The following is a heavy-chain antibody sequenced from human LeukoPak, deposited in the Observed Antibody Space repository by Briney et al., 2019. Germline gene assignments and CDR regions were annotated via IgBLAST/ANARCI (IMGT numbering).Heavy chain of an antibody. D-gene: IGHD2-15*01. J-gene: IGHJ4*02. V-gene: IGHV3-33*01. CDR1: GFTFSSYG. Sequence: GGSLRLSCAASGFTFSSYGMHWVRQAPGKGLEWVAVIWYDGSNKYYADSVKGRFTISRDNSKNTLYLQMNSLRAEDTAVYYCARTPGGCSGGSCYSGSFDYWGQGTLVTVSS. CDR3: ARTPGGCSGGSCYSGSFDY. CDR2: IWYDGSNK.